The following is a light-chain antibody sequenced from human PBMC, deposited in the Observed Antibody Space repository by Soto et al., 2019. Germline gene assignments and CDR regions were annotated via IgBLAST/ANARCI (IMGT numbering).Light chain of an antibody. J-gene: IGLJ3*02. V-gene: IGLV2-23*01. CDR1: SSDAGNYNF. CDR2: EDS. CDR3: CSYAGSSTSWV. Sequence: QSALTQPASVSGSPGQSITISCTGTSSDAGNYNFVSRYQQHPAKAPKVIIYEDSTRPSGVSNRISGSKSGNTASLTISGLQAEDEADYYCCSYAGSSTSWVFGGGTKLTVL.